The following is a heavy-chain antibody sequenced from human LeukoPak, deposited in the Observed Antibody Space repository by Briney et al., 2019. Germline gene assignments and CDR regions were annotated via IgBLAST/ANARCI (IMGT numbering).Heavy chain of an antibody. CDR2: ISAYNGDT. CDR3: ASTILTGSYFDDAFDI. V-gene: IGHV1-18*01. Sequence: AASVKVSCKASGYTFSSFGINWVRQAPGQGLEWMGWISAYNGDTKYAQKFQGRVTMTTDTSTSTGYMELRSLRSDDTAVYYCASTILTGSYFDDAFDIWGQGTMVTVSS. CDR1: GYTFSSFG. D-gene: IGHD3-9*01. J-gene: IGHJ3*02.